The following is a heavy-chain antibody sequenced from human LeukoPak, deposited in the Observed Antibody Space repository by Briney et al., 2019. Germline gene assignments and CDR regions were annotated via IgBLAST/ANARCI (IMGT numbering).Heavy chain of an antibody. CDR2: INHSGST. CDR3: ARTFKRSEREVAGGIDY. J-gene: IGHJ4*02. V-gene: IGHV4-34*01. CDR1: GGSFSGYY. Sequence: PSETLSLTCAVYGGSFSGYYWSWIRQPPGKGLEWIGEINHSGSTNYNPSLKSRVTISVDTSKNQFSLKLSSVTAADTAVYYCARTFKRSEREVAGGIDYWGQGTLVTVSS. D-gene: IGHD5-12*01.